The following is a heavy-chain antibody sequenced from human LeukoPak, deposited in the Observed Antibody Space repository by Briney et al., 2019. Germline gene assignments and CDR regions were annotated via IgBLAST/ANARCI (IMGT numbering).Heavy chain of an antibody. D-gene: IGHD3-22*01. CDR1: GGSISSYY. CDR2: IYYSGST. V-gene: IGHV4-59*07. Sequence: SDTLSLTCTVSGGSISSYYWSWIRQPPGKGLEWIGYIYYSGSTNYNPSLKSRVTISVDTSKNQFSLKLSSVTAADTAAYYCARGLTAGYYDSSGDYWGQGTLVTVSS. CDR3: ARGLTAGYYDSSGDY. J-gene: IGHJ4*02.